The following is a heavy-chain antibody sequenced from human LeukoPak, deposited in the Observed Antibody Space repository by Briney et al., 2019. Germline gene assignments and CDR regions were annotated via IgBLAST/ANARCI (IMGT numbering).Heavy chain of an antibody. CDR1: GGSISSHY. D-gene: IGHD5-18*01. CDR2: IYYSEST. V-gene: IGHV4-59*11. CDR3: ARAKGYNYGYGIDY. Sequence: SETLSLTCTVSGGSISSHYWSWIRQPPGKALEWIGYIYYSESTNYNPSLKSRVTISGGTSKNQFSLKMNSVTAADTAVYYCARAKGYNYGYGIDYWGQGTLVTVSS. J-gene: IGHJ4*02.